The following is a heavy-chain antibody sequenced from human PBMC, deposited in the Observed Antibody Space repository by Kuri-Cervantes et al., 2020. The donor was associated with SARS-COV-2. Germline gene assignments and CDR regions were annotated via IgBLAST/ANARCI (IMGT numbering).Heavy chain of an antibody. J-gene: IGHJ6*02. V-gene: IGHV3-48*01. CDR2: ISSSSSTI. CDR3: AREPITVTTNDYYYYGMDV. Sequence: GESLKISCAASGFTFSSYSMNWVRQAPGKGLEWVSYISSSSSTIYYADSVKGRFTISRDNAKNSLYLQMNSLRAEDTAVYYCAREPITVTTNDYYYYGMDVWGQGTTVTVSS. D-gene: IGHD4-11*01. CDR1: GFTFSSYS.